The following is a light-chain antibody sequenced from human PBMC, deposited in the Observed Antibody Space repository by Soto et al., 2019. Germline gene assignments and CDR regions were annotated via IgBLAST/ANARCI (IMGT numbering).Light chain of an antibody. Sequence: AIQMTQSPSSLSASVGDRVTLTCRASHDIRSDLGWYQQKSGKAPKLLIYAASNLQSGVPSRFSGSGSGTDFTLTISSLQPEDFATYYCLQDYNYPRTFGQGTKVDIK. CDR3: LQDYNYPRT. V-gene: IGKV1-6*01. CDR1: HDIRSD. J-gene: IGKJ1*01. CDR2: AAS.